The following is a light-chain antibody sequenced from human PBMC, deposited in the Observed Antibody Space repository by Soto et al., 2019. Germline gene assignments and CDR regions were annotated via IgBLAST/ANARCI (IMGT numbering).Light chain of an antibody. J-gene: IGKJ2*01. CDR1: QGISSW. V-gene: IGKV1D-12*01. CDR2: AAS. Sequence: DIQMTQSPSSVSASVGDRVTFTCRASQGISSWLAWYQQKPGKAPKLLIYAASTLQGAVPSRFSGRGSGTDFSLTISSLQPEDFATYYCQQTNIFPYTFGQGSKLEIK. CDR3: QQTNIFPYT.